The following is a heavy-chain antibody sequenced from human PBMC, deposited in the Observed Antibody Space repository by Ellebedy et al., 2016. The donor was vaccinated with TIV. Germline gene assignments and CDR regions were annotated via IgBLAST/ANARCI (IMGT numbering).Heavy chain of an antibody. J-gene: IGHJ4*02. D-gene: IGHD1-26*01. CDR1: GFTFSSYW. CDR2: IKQDGSKR. CDR3: ARDTLVGVTDSYFDY. Sequence: GESLKISCAASGFTFSSYWMSWVRPAPGKGLEWVANIKQDGSKRFYVDSGKGRITISRDNAKNSLYLQMNNLRAEDTAVYYCARDTLVGVTDSYFDYWGQGTLVTVSS. V-gene: IGHV3-7*03.